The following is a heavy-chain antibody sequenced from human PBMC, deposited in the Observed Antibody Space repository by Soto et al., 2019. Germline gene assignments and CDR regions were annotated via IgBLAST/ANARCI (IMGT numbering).Heavy chain of an antibody. D-gene: IGHD2-15*01. CDR3: ARARKIHCSGGSCYFDY. Sequence: QVQLQQWGAGLLKPSETLSLTCAVYGGSFSGYYWSWIRQPPGKGLEWIGEINHSGSTNYNPSLKSRVTISVDTSKNQFSLKLSSVSAADTAVYYCARARKIHCSGGSCYFDYWGQGTLVTFSS. V-gene: IGHV4-34*01. CDR1: GGSFSGYY. J-gene: IGHJ4*02. CDR2: INHSGST.